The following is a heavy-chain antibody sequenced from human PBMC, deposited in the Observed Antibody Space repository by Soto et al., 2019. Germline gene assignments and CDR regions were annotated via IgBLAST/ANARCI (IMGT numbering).Heavy chain of an antibody. V-gene: IGHV3-64D*06. J-gene: IGHJ4*02. D-gene: IGHD3-3*01. CDR1: GFTFSSYV. Sequence: PGGSLRLSCSASGFTFSSYVMRWVRQAPGKGLEYVSSISTDGGTTYYADSLKGRFTISRDNSKNTLYLQMSSLRPEDTAVYYCVKDWVSDFWRGYAYDYWGQGTLVTVSS. CDR3: VKDWVSDFWRGYAYDY. CDR2: ISTDGGTT.